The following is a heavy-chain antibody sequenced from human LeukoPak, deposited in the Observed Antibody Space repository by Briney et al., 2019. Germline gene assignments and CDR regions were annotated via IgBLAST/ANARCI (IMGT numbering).Heavy chain of an antibody. CDR1: GFTFSSYA. D-gene: IGHD4-23*01. Sequence: GRSLRLSCAASGFTFSSYAMHWVRQAPGKGLEWVAVISYDGSNKYYADSVKGRFTISRDNSKNTLHLQMNSLRAEDTAVYYCARFDDYGGNGLDYWGQGTLVTVSS. J-gene: IGHJ4*02. CDR2: ISYDGSNK. V-gene: IGHV3-30-3*01. CDR3: ARFDDYGGNGLDY.